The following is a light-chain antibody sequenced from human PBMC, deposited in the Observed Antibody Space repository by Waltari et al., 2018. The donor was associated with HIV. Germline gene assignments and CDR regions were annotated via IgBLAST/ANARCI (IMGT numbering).Light chain of an antibody. CDR1: LYNNGRNY. Sequence: QSVLTQPPSESATHGQRVTIPDSGGLYNNGRNYVYWYQQVPCPAPKLLIDRNNPRPSRVPVRFSGSKSGTSASLAISGLQSEDEADYYCAAWDDSLNSFVFGTGTRVTVL. CDR3: AAWDDSLNSFV. J-gene: IGLJ1*01. V-gene: IGLV1-47*01. CDR2: RNN.